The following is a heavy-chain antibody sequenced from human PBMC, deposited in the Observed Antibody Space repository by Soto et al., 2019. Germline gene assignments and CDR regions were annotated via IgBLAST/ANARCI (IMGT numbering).Heavy chain of an antibody. CDR1: GFTFSSYG. V-gene: IGHV3-33*01. Sequence: PGGSLRLSCAASGFTFSSYGMHWVRQAPGKGLEWVAVIWYDGSSKYYADSVKGRFTISRDNSKNTLDLQMNSLRAEDTAVYYCARGTTYYYGSGSPLPFDYWGQGTLVTVSS. CDR2: IWYDGSSK. D-gene: IGHD3-10*01. CDR3: ARGTTYYYGSGSPLPFDY. J-gene: IGHJ4*02.